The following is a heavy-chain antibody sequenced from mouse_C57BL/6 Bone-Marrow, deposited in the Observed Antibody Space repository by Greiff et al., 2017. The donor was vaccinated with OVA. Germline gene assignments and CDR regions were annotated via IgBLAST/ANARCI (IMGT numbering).Heavy chain of an antibody. D-gene: IGHD1-1*01. V-gene: IGHV14-4*01. CDR3: TSATVVAPGAMDY. CDR1: GFNIKDDY. J-gene: IGHJ4*01. Sequence: VQLQQSGAELVRPGASVKLSCTASGFNIKDDYMHWVKQRPEQGLEWIGWIDPENGDTEYASKFQGKATITADTSSNTAYLQLSSLTSEDTAVYYCTSATVVAPGAMDYWGQGTSVTVSS. CDR2: IDPENGDT.